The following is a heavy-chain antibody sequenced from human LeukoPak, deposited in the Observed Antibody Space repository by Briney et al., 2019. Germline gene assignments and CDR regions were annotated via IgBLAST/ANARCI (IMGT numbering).Heavy chain of an antibody. CDR3: AKGNIAARQDIMDV. CDR2: ISGSGGRT. D-gene: IGHD6-6*01. J-gene: IGHJ6*02. Sequence: GGSLRLSCAASGFTFSSYATSWVRQAPGKGLEWVSLISGSGGRTYYADSVKGRFTISRDNSKNTLYLQMNSLRVEDTAVYYCAKGNIAARQDIMDVWGQGTTVTVSS. CDR1: GFTFSSYA. V-gene: IGHV3-23*01.